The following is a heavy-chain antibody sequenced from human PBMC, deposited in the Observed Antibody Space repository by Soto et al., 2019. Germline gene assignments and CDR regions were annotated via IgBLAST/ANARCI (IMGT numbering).Heavy chain of an antibody. CDR3: AKDMSYHYTFGY. CDR2: ISWNSVSI. J-gene: IGHJ4*02. Sequence: GGSLRLSCAASGFTFDDYAIHWVRQAPGKGLEWVSGISWNSVSIGYADSVKGRFTISRDNAKNSLYLQMNSLRAEDTASYYCAKDMSYHYTFGYGGQGTLVTVSS. D-gene: IGHD5-12*01. V-gene: IGHV3-9*01. CDR1: GFTFDDYA.